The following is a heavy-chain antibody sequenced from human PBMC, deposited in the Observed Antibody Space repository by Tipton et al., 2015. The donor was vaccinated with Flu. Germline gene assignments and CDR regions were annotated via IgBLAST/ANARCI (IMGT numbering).Heavy chain of an antibody. Sequence: TLSLTCAVSGYSIRSSNYYWGWIRQPPGKGLEWIGNIHYSGSPHYNPSLKSRVTISVDTSKNQFSLKVFSVTAADTAVYYCARRDYSNYVSDPKSWFDPWGQGILVTVSS. CDR1: GYSIRSSNYY. J-gene: IGHJ5*02. CDR3: ARRDYSNYVSDPKSWFDP. V-gene: IGHV4-38-2*01. CDR2: IHYSGSP. D-gene: IGHD4-11*01.